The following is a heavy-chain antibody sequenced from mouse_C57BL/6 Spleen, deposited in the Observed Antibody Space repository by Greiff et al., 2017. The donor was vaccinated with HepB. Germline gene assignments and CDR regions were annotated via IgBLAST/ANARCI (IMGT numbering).Heavy chain of an antibody. J-gene: IGHJ1*03. V-gene: IGHV3-1*01. CDR1: GYSITSGYD. CDR2: ISYSGST. CDR3: ARDGKRGYFDG. D-gene: IGHD4-1*01. Sequence: DVKLQESGPGMVKPSPSLSLSCTVTGYSITSGYDWHWIRHFPGNQLEWMGYISYSGSTNYNPSLKSRSSITHDKSKNHFYLKLNSVTTEDTATYYCARDGKRGYFDGWGTGTTVTVSS.